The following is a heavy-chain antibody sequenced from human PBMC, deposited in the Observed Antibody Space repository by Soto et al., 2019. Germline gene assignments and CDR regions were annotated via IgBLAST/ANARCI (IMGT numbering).Heavy chain of an antibody. V-gene: IGHV3-21*01. CDR1: GVTFSSYS. CDR3: ARDQEYYGMDV. Sequence: GSQRLSCRASGVTFSSYSVNWVRQAPGKGLEWVSSISSSSSYIYYADSVKGRFTISRDNAKNSLYLQMNSLRAEDTAVYYCARDQEYYGMDVWGQGTTVTVSS. J-gene: IGHJ6*02. CDR2: ISSSSSYI.